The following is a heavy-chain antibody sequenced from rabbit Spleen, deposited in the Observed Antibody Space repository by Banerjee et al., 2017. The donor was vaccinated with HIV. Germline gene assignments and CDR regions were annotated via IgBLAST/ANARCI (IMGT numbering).Heavy chain of an antibody. CDR1: GVSFSSSSY. V-gene: IGHV1S40*01. CDR3: ARDTSTSFSSYGMDL. J-gene: IGHJ6*01. CDR2: IDIGGSDFT. Sequence: QSLEESGGDLVKPGASLTLTCTASGVSFSSSSYMCWVRQAPGKGLEWIACIDIGGSDFTYFATWAKGRFTISKTSSTTVTLQVTRLTAADTATYFCARDTSTSFSSYGMDLWGQGTLVPLS. D-gene: IGHD1-1*01.